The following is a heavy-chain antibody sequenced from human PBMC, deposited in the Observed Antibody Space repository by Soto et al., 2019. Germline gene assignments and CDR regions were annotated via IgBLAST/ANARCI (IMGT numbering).Heavy chain of an antibody. Sequence: EVQLVESGGNLVQPGGSLRLSCAASGFTFSSYWMHWVRQAPGKGLGWVSRINSDGSSTSYVDSVKGRFTISRDNAKNTLYLQVNSLSVEDTAVYYCARRGQEGPGLAHWGQGTPVTVSS. CDR3: ARRGQEGPGLAH. CDR2: INSDGSST. CDR1: GFTFSSYW. J-gene: IGHJ5*02. V-gene: IGHV3-74*01.